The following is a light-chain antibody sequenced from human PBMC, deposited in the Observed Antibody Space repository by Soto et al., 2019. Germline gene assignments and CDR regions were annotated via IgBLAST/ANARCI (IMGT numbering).Light chain of an antibody. J-gene: IGKJ5*01. CDR3: QQRYNWPPIT. CDR2: DAS. CDR1: QSVSSN. Sequence: EIVLTQSPATLSLSPGERATLSCRASQSVSSNLAWYQQKPGQAPRLLIYDASNRATGVPARFSGSGSGTDFTLTISSLEPEDFAVYYCQQRYNWPPITFGQGTRLEIK. V-gene: IGKV3-11*01.